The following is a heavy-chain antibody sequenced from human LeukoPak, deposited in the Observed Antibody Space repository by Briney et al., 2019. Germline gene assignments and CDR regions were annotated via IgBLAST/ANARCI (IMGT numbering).Heavy chain of an antibody. CDR1: GFTFSSYG. CDR2: ISYDGSNK. J-gene: IGHJ4*02. V-gene: IGHV3-30*03. Sequence: GGSLRLSCAASGFTFSSYGMHWVRQAPGKGLEWVAVISYDGSNKYYADSVKGRFTISRDNSKNTLYLQMNSLRAEDTAVYYCARVGYSSSWSESYWGQGTLVTVSS. CDR3: ARVGYSSSWSESY. D-gene: IGHD6-13*01.